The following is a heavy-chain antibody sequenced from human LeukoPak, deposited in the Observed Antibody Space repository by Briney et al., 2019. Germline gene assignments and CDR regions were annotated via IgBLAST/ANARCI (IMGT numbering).Heavy chain of an antibody. CDR3: ARHSDIVVVPAATNTDY. D-gene: IGHD2-2*01. Sequence: SETLSLTCAVSGYSISSGYYWGWIRQPPGKGREGIGSIYHSGSTYYNPSLKSRVTISVDTSKNHFSLKLSSVTAAHPAVYYCARHSDIVVVPAATNTDYWGQGTLVTVSS. J-gene: IGHJ4*02. V-gene: IGHV4-38-2*01. CDR1: GYSISSGYY. CDR2: IYHSGST.